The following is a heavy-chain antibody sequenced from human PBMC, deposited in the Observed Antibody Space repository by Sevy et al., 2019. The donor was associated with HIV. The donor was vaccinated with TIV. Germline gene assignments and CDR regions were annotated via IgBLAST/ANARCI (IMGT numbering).Heavy chain of an antibody. CDR3: LIEAVDGSTTTCSLAMDV. J-gene: IGHJ6*02. CDR1: GFTFSNVW. D-gene: IGHD2-2*01. V-gene: IGHV3-15*01. CDR2: IKSKIDGGTI. Sequence: GGSLRLSCAASGFTFSNVWMSWVRQAPGKGLEWIGRIKSKIDGGTIDYAAPVKVRFTISRDDSKNTLYLQMNSLKTEDTAVYYCLIEAVDGSTTTCSLAMDVWGQGTTVTVSS.